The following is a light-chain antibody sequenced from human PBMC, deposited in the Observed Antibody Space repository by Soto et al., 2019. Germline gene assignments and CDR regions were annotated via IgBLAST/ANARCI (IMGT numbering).Light chain of an antibody. V-gene: IGKV3-15*01. Sequence: EIVMTQSPATLSVSPGGSVTLSCRASQHVSSNFAWYRQKPGQAPTLLIYRASTRATGIPARFSGSGSGTEFTLTISSLQSEDCAVYYCQQYNNWPYTFGQGTKLEIK. CDR3: QQYNNWPYT. CDR2: RAS. J-gene: IGKJ2*01. CDR1: QHVSSN.